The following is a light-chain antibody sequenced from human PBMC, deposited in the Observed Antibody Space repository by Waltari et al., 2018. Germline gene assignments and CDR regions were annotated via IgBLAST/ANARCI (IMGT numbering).Light chain of an antibody. Sequence: SYVVTQSPSVSVAPGEPARITCGGDTIGRKVVHWYQQRPGQAPVLVISYDSDRPSGIPERFSGSNSGNTATLTISWVEAEDEADYYCLVWHSTSDHHGVFGGGTKLTVL. CDR1: TIGRKV. CDR3: LVWHSTSDHHGV. CDR2: YDS. J-gene: IGLJ2*01. V-gene: IGLV3-21*04.